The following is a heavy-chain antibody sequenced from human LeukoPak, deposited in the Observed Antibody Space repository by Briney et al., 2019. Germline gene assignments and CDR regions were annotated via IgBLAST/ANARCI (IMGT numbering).Heavy chain of an antibody. Sequence: GGSLRLSCAASGFTFSNYAMSWVRQAPGKGLEWVSAISGSGGTTYYADSVKGRFTISRDNSMNTLYLQMNGMRAEDTAVFYCARGDCSSTSCSSTPKNWFDPWGQGTLVSASS. CDR3: ARGDCSSTSCSSTPKNWFDP. D-gene: IGHD2-2*01. CDR2: ISGSGGTT. J-gene: IGHJ5*02. CDR1: GFTFSNYA. V-gene: IGHV3-23*01.